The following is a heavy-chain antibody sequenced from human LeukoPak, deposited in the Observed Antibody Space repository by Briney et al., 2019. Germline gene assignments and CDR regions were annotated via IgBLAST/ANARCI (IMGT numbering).Heavy chain of an antibody. CDR3: ARAVYYYDSSGYYRYYYYYYMDV. D-gene: IGHD3-22*01. J-gene: IGHJ6*03. Sequence: SETLSLTCAVYGGSFSGYYWSWIRQPPGKGLEWIGEINHSGSTNYNPSLKSRVTISVDTSKNQFSLKLSSVTAADTAVYYCARAVYYYDSSGYYRYYYYYYMDVWGKGTTVTISS. CDR2: INHSGST. CDR1: GGSFSGYY. V-gene: IGHV4-34*01.